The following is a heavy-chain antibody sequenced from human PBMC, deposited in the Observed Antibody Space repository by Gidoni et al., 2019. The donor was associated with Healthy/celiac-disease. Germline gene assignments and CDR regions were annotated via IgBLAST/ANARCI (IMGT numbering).Heavy chain of an antibody. CDR3: ARDRYYYYYGMDV. CDR1: GFAFSSDG. J-gene: IGHJ6*02. Sequence: QVQLVESGGGVVQPGRSLRLSCAASGFAFSSDGMHGVRQAPGKGLEWVAVIWYDGSNKYYADSVKGRFTISRDNSKNTLYLQMNSLRAEDTAVYYCARDRYYYYYGMDVWGQGTTVTVSS. CDR2: IWYDGSNK. V-gene: IGHV3-33*01. D-gene: IGHD3-9*01.